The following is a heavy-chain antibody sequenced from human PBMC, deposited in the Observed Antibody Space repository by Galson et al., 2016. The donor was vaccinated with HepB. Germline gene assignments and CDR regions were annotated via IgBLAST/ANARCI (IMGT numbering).Heavy chain of an antibody. CDR3: ARESGASWYVIDY. CDR1: GFTLTASA. V-gene: IGHV3-48*02. D-gene: IGHD6-13*01. J-gene: IGHJ4*02. Sequence: SLRLSCAVSGFTLTASAMNWVRQAPGKGLEWIAYIGATNGAIFYADSVKGQFTISKDNAKDSLFLQMNNLGDDDTAVYYCARESGASWYVIDYWGQGTLVTVSS. CDR2: IGATNGAI.